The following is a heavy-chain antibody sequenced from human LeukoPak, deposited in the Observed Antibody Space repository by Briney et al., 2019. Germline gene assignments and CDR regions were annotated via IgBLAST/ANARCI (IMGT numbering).Heavy chain of an antibody. CDR3: ARVRLDYYYGMDV. CDR2: SIPIFGTA. Sequence: SVKVSCKASGGTFSSYAISWVRQAPGQGLEWMGGSIPIFGTANYAQKFQGRVTITADESTSTAYMELSSLRSEDTAVYYCARVRLDYYYGMDVWGKGTTVTVSS. D-gene: IGHD6-19*01. J-gene: IGHJ6*04. V-gene: IGHV1-69*13. CDR1: GGTFSSYA.